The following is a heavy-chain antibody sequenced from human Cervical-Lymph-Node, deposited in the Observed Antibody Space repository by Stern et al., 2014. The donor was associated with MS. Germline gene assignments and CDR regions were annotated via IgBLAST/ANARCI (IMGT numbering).Heavy chain of an antibody. D-gene: IGHD2-15*01. V-gene: IGHV4-61*02. CDR2: IYTSGST. CDR1: GGSISSGSYY. J-gene: IGHJ4*02. CDR3: ARGYCSGGSCYPPGY. Sequence: QLQLQESGPGLVKPSQTLSLTCTVSGGSISSGSYYWSWIRQPAGKGLEWIGRIYTSGSTHYNPSLTSRVTISLDTFTNQFSLNMSFVTAADTAVYYCARGYCSGGSCYPPGYWGQGTLVTVSS.